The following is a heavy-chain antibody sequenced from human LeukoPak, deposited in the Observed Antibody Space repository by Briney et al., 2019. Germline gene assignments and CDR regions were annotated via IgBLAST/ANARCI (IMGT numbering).Heavy chain of an antibody. D-gene: IGHD6-13*01. V-gene: IGHV1-2*02. CDR1: GYTFTDQY. CDR2: NNPNSGAT. J-gene: IGHJ4*02. CDR3: AIDGSTWYYFDY. Sequence: ASVKVSCKASGYTFTDQYIHWVRQAPGQGLEWMGWNNPNSGATKYAQKFQGRVTMTRDTSIRTAYMELSRLRSDDTAVYYCAIDGSTWYYFDYWGQGTLVTVSS.